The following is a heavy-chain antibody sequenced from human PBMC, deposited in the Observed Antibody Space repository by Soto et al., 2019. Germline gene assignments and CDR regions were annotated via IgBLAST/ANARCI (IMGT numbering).Heavy chain of an antibody. CDR1: GYTFTSYA. CDR3: ASSYSNYALIDYYYYGMDV. Sequence: EASVKVSCKASGYTFTSYAMHWVRQAPGQRLEWMGWINAGNGNTKYSQKFQGRVTITRDTSASTAYMELSSLRSADTAVYYCASSYSNYALIDYYYYGMDVWGQGTTVTVSS. J-gene: IGHJ6*02. CDR2: INAGNGNT. D-gene: IGHD4-4*01. V-gene: IGHV1-3*01.